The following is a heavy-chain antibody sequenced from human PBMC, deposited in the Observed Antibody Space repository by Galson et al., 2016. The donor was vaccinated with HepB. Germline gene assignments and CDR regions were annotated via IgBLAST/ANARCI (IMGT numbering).Heavy chain of an antibody. CDR2: SKSKTDGGAT. D-gene: IGHD3-3*01. Sequence: SLRLSCAASGFTFSNAWMSWVRQAPGKGLEWLGRSKSKTDGGATDYAAPVIGRLTISRDDSKNTVYLQMNSLKTEDTAVYYCTTLHPDFLSGYSTDYYFYGLDVWGQGTTVTVSS. CDR1: GFTFSNAW. J-gene: IGHJ6*02. CDR3: TTLHPDFLSGYSTDYYFYGLDV. V-gene: IGHV3-15*01.